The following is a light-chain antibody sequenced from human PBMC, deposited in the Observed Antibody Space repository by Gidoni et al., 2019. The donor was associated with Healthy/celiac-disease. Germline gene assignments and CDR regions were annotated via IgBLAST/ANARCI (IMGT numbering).Light chain of an antibody. CDR3: QQYDNLPPMYT. CDR1: QDISNY. J-gene: IGKJ2*01. Sequence: DIQMTQSPSSRSASVGDRVTITCQASQDISNYLNWYQQKPGKAPKLLIYDASNLETGVPSRFSGSGSGTDFTFTISSLQPEDIATYYCQQYDNLPPMYTFGQXTKLEIK. CDR2: DAS. V-gene: IGKV1-33*01.